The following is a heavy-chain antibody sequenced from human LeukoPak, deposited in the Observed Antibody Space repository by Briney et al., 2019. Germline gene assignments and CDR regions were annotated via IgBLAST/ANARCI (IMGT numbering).Heavy chain of an antibody. Sequence: SVKVSCKASGGTFSSYAISWVRQAPGQGLEWMGGIIPIFGTANYAQKFQGRVTITADESTSTAYMELSSLRSEDTAVYYCARDESLGGPDAFDIWGQGTMVTVSS. J-gene: IGHJ3*02. CDR2: IIPIFGTA. V-gene: IGHV1-69*01. CDR1: GGTFSSYA. D-gene: IGHD2-15*01. CDR3: ARDESLGGPDAFDI.